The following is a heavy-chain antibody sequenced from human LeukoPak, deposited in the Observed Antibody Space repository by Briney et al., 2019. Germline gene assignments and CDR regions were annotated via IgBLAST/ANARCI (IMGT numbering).Heavy chain of an antibody. J-gene: IGHJ4*02. V-gene: IGHV3-23*01. D-gene: IGHD6-19*01. CDR3: SKDVVPDSGWDLDY. CDR2: IYNSGGKT. Sequence: GGSLRLSCTASGFSFSTYSMTWVRQGPGKGLEWVSSIYNSGGKTFYADSVKGRFTISRDNSKNTLYLQMNSLTAEDTAIYYCSKDVVPDSGWDLDYWGQGTLVTVSS. CDR1: GFSFSTYS.